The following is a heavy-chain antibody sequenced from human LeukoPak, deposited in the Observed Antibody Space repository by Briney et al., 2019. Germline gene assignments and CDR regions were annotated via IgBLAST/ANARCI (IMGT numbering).Heavy chain of an antibody. CDR2: ISWNSGSI. Sequence: PGGSLRLSCAASGFTFDDYAMHWVRQAPGKGLEWVSGISWNSGSIGYADSVKGRFTISRDNAKNSLYLQMNSLRAEDTALYYCAKGGTRIAAAFDYWGQRTLVTVSS. V-gene: IGHV3-9*01. D-gene: IGHD6-6*01. CDR1: GFTFDDYA. CDR3: AKGGTRIAAAFDY. J-gene: IGHJ4*02.